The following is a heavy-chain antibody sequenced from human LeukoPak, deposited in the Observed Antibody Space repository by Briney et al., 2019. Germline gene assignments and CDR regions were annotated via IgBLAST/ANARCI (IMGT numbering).Heavy chain of an antibody. J-gene: IGHJ4*02. V-gene: IGHV1-24*01. CDR3: ATAHFFGAGSGSYNYFDY. CDR2: FDPEDGET. CDR1: GYTFTSYY. Sequence: ASVKVSCKASGYTFTSYYMHWVRQAPGKGLEWMGGFDPEDGETIYAQKFQGRVTMTEDTSTDTAYMELSSLRSEDTAVYYCATAHFFGAGSGSYNYFDYWGQGTLVTVSS. D-gene: IGHD3-10*01.